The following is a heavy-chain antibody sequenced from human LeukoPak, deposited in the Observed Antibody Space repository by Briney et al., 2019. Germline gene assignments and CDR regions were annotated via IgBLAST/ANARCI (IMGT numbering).Heavy chain of an antibody. V-gene: IGHV4-31*03. D-gene: IGHD5-24*01. Sequence: SQTLSLTCTVSGGSISSGGYYWSWIRQHPGKGLEWIGYIYYSGSTYYNPSLKSRVTISVDTSKNQFSLKLSSVTATDTAVYYCARGRWLQPGLVDYWGQGTLVTVSS. CDR3: ARGRWLQPGLVDY. CDR1: GGSISSGGYY. J-gene: IGHJ4*02. CDR2: IYYSGST.